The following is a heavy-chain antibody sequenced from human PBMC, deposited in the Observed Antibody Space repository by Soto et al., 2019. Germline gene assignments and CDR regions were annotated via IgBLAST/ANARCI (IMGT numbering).Heavy chain of an antibody. J-gene: IGHJ6*02. CDR2: MYNTGST. CDR1: GGSISSYY. D-gene: IGHD3-22*01. V-gene: IGHV4-59*01. CDR3: FSPSPSGHYVGDDYYGMDV. Sequence: SETLSLTCTVSGGSISSYYWSWIRQPPGKGLEWIGYMYNTGSTIYNPSLKSRVTISVDTSKNQFSLKLNSVTAADTAVYYCFSPSPSGHYVGDDYYGMDVWGQGTTVTVSS.